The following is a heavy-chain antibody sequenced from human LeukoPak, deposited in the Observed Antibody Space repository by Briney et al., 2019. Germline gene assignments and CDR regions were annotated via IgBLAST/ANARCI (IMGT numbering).Heavy chain of an antibody. D-gene: IGHD6-19*01. CDR1: GYNFASYW. J-gene: IGHJ4*02. CDR3: VRSSSGWSFDY. CDR2: IHPADSDT. V-gene: IGHV5-51*01. Sequence: GESLKISCKGSGYNFASYWIAWVRQMPGKGLEWMGIIHPADSDTRYSPSFQGQVTISADKSISTAYLQWSSLRASDTAMYYCVRSSSGWSFDYWGQGTLVTVSS.